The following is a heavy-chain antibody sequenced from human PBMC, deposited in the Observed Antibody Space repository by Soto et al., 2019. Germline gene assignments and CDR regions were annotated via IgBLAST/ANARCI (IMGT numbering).Heavy chain of an antibody. V-gene: IGHV1-69*01. J-gene: IGHJ4*02. CDR3: ATSAGRDGYSFDY. CDR1: GDPFNRQD. CDR2: IIPMFGTP. Sequence: SVKVSCKAAGDPFNRQDMRWVRQAPGQGLEWMGGIIPMFGTPHYAEKFQDRVTITADESTGTAYLELSSLTSEDTAVYYCATSAGRDGYSFDYWARGTLVTVSS. D-gene: IGHD5-12*01.